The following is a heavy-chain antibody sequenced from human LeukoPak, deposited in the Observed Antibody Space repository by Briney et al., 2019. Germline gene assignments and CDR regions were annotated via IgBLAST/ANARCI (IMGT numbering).Heavy chain of an antibody. J-gene: IGHJ4*02. CDR2: IYYSGST. Sequence: SETLSLTCTVPGGSLSSYYWSWIRQPPGKGLEWIGYIYYSGSTNYNPSLKSRVTISVDTSKNQISLKLNSVTAADTAVYYCASGYYYDSSGNWGQGTLVTVSS. CDR3: ASGYYYDSSGN. CDR1: GGSLSSYY. D-gene: IGHD3-22*01. V-gene: IGHV4-59*01.